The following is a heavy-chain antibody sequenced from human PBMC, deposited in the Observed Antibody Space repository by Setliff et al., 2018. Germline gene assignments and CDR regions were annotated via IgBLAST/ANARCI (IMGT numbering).Heavy chain of an antibody. V-gene: IGHV4-61*09. CDR3: ARMSGFQYMDV. Sequence: SETLSLTCTVSDDSISSRHYYWSWIRQPAGKGLEWLGQIYTSWSTNYNPSLKGRATLSIGASKKQFSLKLTSMTAADTAVYYCARMSGFQYMDVWGKGTTVTVSS. J-gene: IGHJ6*03. D-gene: IGHD3-3*01. CDR2: IYTSWST. CDR1: DDSISSRHYY.